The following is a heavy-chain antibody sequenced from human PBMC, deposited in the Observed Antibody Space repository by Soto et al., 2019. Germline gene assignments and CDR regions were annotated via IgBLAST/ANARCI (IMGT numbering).Heavy chain of an antibody. CDR3: ARGRGYVHGYKFYGMDV. J-gene: IGHJ6*02. CDR1: RGSFSGFY. D-gene: IGHD3-10*02. V-gene: IGHV4-34*01. CDR2: INHSGST. Sequence: SETLSLTCVVYRGSFSGFYWTWVRQTPGKGLEWIGEINHSGSTNYNPSLKNRVTISVDRSTNYFSLRMTSVTAADAAVYYCARGRGYVHGYKFYGMDVWGQGTTVTVYS.